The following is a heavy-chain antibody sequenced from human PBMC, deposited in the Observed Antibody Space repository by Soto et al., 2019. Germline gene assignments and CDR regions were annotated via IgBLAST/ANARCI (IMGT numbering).Heavy chain of an antibody. J-gene: IGHJ4*02. Sequence: SVKDSCQASGGTFSSYRINWVRQAPGQGLEWVGGIVPIYRTADYSQKFQGRVTITADESARTSYMELRSLKSQDTAVYYCVRDSGATLSSSWGQGALVTVSS. CDR1: GGTFSSYR. CDR3: VRDSGATLSSS. D-gene: IGHD6-13*01. CDR2: IVPIYRTA. V-gene: IGHV1-69*01.